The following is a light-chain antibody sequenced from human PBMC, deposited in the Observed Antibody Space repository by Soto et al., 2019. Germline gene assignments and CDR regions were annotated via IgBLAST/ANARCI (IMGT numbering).Light chain of an antibody. J-gene: IGKJ2*01. CDR1: QNINNY. CDR3: QQSYSARSS. CDR2: VAS. V-gene: IGKV1-39*01. Sequence: DIQMTQSPSSLSASVGDRVTITCRASQNINNYLNWYQQKPGKAPKFLIYVASTLQTGVPSRFSGSGSGTDFTLSISSLQPEAFATYYCQQSYSARSSLGPGTKLEIK.